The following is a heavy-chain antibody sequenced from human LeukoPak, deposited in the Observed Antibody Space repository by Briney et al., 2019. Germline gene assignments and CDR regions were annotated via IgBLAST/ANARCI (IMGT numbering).Heavy chain of an antibody. D-gene: IGHD4-17*01. Sequence: GGSLRLSCAASGFTFSNYGMNWVRQAPGKGLEWVSYISSSRSSIDYADSVKGRFTISRDNAENSVYLQMNSLRAEDTAIYYCARESRSYYYYMDVWGKGTTVTISS. CDR2: ISSSRSSI. CDR1: GFTFSNYG. CDR3: ARESRSYYYYMDV. J-gene: IGHJ6*03. V-gene: IGHV3-48*04.